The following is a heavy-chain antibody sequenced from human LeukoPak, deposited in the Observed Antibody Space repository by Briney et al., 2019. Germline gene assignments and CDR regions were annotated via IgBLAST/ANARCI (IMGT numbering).Heavy chain of an antibody. Sequence: PPETLSLTCTVSGGSISSYYWSWIRQPPGKGLEWIGYIYYSGSTNYNPSLKSRVTISVDTSKNQFSLKLSCVTAADTAVYYCARQVDTAMVNGAFDIWGQGTMVTVSS. CDR1: GGSISSYY. J-gene: IGHJ3*02. D-gene: IGHD5-18*01. V-gene: IGHV4-59*08. CDR3: ARQVDTAMVNGAFDI. CDR2: IYYSGST.